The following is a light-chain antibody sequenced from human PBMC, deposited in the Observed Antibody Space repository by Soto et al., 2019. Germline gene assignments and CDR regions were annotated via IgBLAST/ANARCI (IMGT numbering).Light chain of an antibody. J-gene: IGKJ2*01. CDR1: QSVSSSY. CDR2: GAS. Sequence: DIVLTQSPGTLSLSPGERATLSCRASQSVSSSYLAWYQQKPGQAPRLLIYGASSRATGIPDRFSGSGSGTDFTLTISRLEPEDFAVYSCQQYGSSLYTFGQGTKLEIK. CDR3: QQYGSSLYT. V-gene: IGKV3-20*01.